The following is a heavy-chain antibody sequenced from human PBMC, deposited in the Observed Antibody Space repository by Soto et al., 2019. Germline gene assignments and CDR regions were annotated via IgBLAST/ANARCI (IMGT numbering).Heavy chain of an antibody. CDR3: ARTLGHSSGWYELNWFDP. CDR1: GFTFSSYS. D-gene: IGHD6-19*01. Sequence: EVQLVESGGGLVQPGGSLRLSCAASGFTFSSYSMNWVRQAPGKGLEWVSYISSSSSTIYYADSVKGRFTISRDNAKNSLYLQMNSLRDEDTAVYYCARTLGHSSGWYELNWFDPWAREPWSPSPQ. V-gene: IGHV3-48*02. CDR2: ISSSSSTI. J-gene: IGHJ5*02.